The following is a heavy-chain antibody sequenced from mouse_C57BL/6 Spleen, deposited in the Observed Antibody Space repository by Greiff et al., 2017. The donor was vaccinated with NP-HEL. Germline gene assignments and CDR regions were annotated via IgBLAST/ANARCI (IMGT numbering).Heavy chain of an antibody. CDR3: TTGPSPDY. D-gene: IGHD3-3*01. Sequence: EVQLQQSGAELVRPGASVKLSCTASGFNIKDDYMHWVKQRPEQGLEWIGWIDPENGDPEYASKFQGKATITADTSSNTAYLQLSSLTSEDTAVYYCTTGPSPDYWGQGTTLTVSS. V-gene: IGHV14-4*01. CDR2: IDPENGDP. J-gene: IGHJ2*01. CDR1: GFNIKDDY.